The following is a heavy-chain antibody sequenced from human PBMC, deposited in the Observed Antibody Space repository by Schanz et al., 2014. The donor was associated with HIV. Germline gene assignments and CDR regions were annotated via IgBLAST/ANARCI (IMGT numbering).Heavy chain of an antibody. V-gene: IGHV3-73*01. J-gene: IGHJ2*01. CDR1: GFTFSDSA. CDR2: IRSKAKSYST. D-gene: IGHD2-15*01. Sequence: EVQLVETGGGLIQPGGSLRLSCAVSGFTFSDSAMQWVRQAAGKGLEWVDRIRSKAKSYSTKYGASVEGRFTISRDDSKNMAYLQMNSLETEDTAVYYCALSRPSGYGGSWYFDLWGRGTLVAVSS. CDR3: ALSRPSGYGGSWYFDL.